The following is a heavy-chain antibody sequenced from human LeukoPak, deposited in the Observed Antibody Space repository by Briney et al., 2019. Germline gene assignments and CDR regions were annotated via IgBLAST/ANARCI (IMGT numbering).Heavy chain of an antibody. CDR3: ARGAQSGGYSGPFDI. Sequence: PGGSLRLSCAASGFTVSSNYMSWVRQAPGKGLEWVSVIYSGGSTYYADSVKGRFTISRHNSKNTLYLQMNSLRAEDTAVYYCARGAQSGGYSGPFDIWGQGTMVTVSS. CDR2: IYSGGST. CDR1: GFTVSSNY. D-gene: IGHD1-26*01. V-gene: IGHV3-53*01. J-gene: IGHJ3*02.